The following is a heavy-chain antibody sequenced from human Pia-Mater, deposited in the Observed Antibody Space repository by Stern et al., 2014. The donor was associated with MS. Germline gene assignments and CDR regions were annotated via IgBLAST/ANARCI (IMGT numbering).Heavy chain of an antibody. D-gene: IGHD4-11*01. CDR1: GGSITNRDY. J-gene: IGHJ2*01. V-gene: IGHV4-39*02. Sequence: QVQLQESGPGLVKPSETLSLTCSVSGGSITNRDYWGWIRQSPGKGLEWIGSVYYSGITYYRPSLKSRATISIDTSKTHFSLKLNSVTATDTAVYFCARGVTAVTNYVPNWCFDLWGRGTLVTISS. CDR2: VYYSGIT. CDR3: ARGVTAVTNYVPNWCFDL.